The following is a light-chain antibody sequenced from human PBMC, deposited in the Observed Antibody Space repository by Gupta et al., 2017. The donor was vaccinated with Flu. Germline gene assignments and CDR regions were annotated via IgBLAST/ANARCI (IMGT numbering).Light chain of an antibody. CDR2: LGS. CDR1: QRLLHNDGYDY. J-gene: IGKJ1*01. V-gene: IGKV2-28*01. CDR3: MQALQIPQT. Sequence: IVMTQSPLSLPVTPGDPASISCPSIQRLLHNDGYDYLEWYLQKPGQSPQLLIYLGSNRASGVPDRFSGSGSGTDFTLKISRVEAEDVGIYYCMQALQIPQTFGQGTKVEIK.